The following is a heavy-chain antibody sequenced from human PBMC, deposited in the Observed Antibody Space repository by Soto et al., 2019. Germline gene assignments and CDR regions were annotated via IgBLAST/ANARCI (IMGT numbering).Heavy chain of an antibody. V-gene: IGHV1-18*01. CDR1: GYTFTSYG. CDR2: ISGYNGNT. D-gene: IGHD1-26*01. Sequence: QVQLVQSGAEVKKPGASVKVSCKASGYTFTSYGISWVRQAPGQGLEWMGWISGYNGNTKYAQKLQGRVTMTTDTSTSTDYMELRSLRSDDTDVYYCARDLGGQIVDYWGKGTLVTVSS. CDR3: ARDLGGQIVDY. J-gene: IGHJ4*02.